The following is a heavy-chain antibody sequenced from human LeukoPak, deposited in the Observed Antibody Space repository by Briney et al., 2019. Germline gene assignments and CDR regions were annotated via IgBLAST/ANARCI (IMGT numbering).Heavy chain of an antibody. J-gene: IGHJ6*03. V-gene: IGHV3-23*01. CDR1: GFTFSSYA. Sequence: GGSLRLSCAASGFTFSSYAMSWVRQAPGKGLEWVSAISGSGGSTYYADSVKGRFTISRDNAKNSLYLQMNSLRAEDTAVYYCARVALGVGSGYDGYYYYYYMDVWGKGTTVTISS. D-gene: IGHD5-12*01. CDR2: ISGSGGST. CDR3: ARVALGVGSGYDGYYYYYYMDV.